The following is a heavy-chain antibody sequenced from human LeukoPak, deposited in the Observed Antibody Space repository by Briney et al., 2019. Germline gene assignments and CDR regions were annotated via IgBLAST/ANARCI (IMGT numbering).Heavy chain of an antibody. CDR1: GXTFSSYW. V-gene: IGHV3-74*01. CDR2: IYSDAT. D-gene: IGHD3-22*01. CDR3: ARESYDSSGYYYGGGFDY. J-gene: IGHJ4*02. Sequence: GGSLRLSCAASGXTFSSYWLHWVRQAPGKGLVWVSRIYSDATYYADSVKGRFTISRDNAKNTLYLQMNSLRAEDTAVYYCARESYDSSGYYYGGGFDYWGQGTLVTVSS.